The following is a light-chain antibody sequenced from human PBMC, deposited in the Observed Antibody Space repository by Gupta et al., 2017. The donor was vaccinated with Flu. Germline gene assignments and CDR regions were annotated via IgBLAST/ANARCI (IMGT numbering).Light chain of an antibody. CDR1: NSGSNE. Sequence: NSGSNEVNWYQHLPGTAPKLLIYGNSQRPSGVPDRFSGSKSGTSASLAISGLQSEDEADYYCAVWDDSLSGHYVFGTGTKVTVL. CDR3: AVWDDSLSGHYV. CDR2: GNS. J-gene: IGLJ1*01. V-gene: IGLV1-44*01.